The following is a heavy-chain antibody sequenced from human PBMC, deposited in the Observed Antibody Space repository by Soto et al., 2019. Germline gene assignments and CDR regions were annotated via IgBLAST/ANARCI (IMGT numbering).Heavy chain of an antibody. J-gene: IGHJ4*02. CDR3: AKDDGLWYLDY. CDR1: GFTFSSYG. V-gene: IGHV3-30*18. Sequence: QVHVVESGGGVVLPGRSLRLSCATSGFTFSSYGMHWVRQAPGKGLEWVAVMSYDGSNTCYGESVKGRFTISRDNSKNTLYLQMNSLRAEDTAVYYCAKDDGLWYLDYWGQGILVTVSS. CDR2: MSYDGSNT. D-gene: IGHD5-18*01.